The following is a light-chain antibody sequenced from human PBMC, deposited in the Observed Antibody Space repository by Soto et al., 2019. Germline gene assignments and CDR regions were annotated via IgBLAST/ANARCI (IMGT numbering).Light chain of an antibody. CDR3: SSYAGIYTYV. J-gene: IGLJ1*01. CDR2: DVS. Sequence: QSALTQPRSVSGSPGQSVTISCTGTSSDVGGSDYVSWYLLHPDKAPKLMIYDVSERPSGVPDRFSGSKSGNTASLTISGLQPEDEADYYCSSYAGIYTYVFGTGTKVTVL. CDR1: SSDVGGSDY. V-gene: IGLV2-11*01.